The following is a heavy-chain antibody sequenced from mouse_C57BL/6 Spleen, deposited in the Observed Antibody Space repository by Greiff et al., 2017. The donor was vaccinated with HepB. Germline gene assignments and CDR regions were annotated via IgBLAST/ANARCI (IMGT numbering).Heavy chain of an antibody. CDR2: INPNYGTT. CDR1: GYSFTDYN. CDR3: ARSRTTVVATLYYFDY. D-gene: IGHD1-1*01. V-gene: IGHV1-39*01. J-gene: IGHJ2*01. Sequence: EVQGVESGPELVKPGASVKISCKASGYSFTDYNMNWVKQSNGKSLEWIGVINPNYGTTSYNQKFKGKATLTVDQSSSTAYMQLNSLTSEDSAVYYCARSRTTVVATLYYFDYWGQGTTLTVSS.